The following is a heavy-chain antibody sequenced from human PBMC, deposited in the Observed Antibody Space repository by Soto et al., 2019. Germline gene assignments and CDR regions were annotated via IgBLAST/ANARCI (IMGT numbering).Heavy chain of an antibody. CDR2: ISYDGSNK. CDR1: GFTFSRNG. D-gene: IGHD3-16*01. CDR3: AKDRVESGLGEVDY. V-gene: IGHV3-30*18. J-gene: IGHJ4*02. Sequence: QVQLVESGGGVVQPGRSLRLSCAASGFTFSRNGMHWVRQAPGKGLEWVGVISYDGSNKYHADSVKGRFTISRDNSKNTLYLQMNSLRAEDTAVYYCAKDRVESGLGEVDYWGQGTLVTVSS.